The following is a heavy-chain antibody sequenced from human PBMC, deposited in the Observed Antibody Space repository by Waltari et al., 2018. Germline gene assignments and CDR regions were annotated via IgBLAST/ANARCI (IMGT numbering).Heavy chain of an antibody. CDR3: ARGTGSGSFLVDH. V-gene: IGHV3-30-3*01. D-gene: IGHD3-10*01. Sequence: QVQLVASGGGVVQPGTSLRLSCAASGFSFSNYAMHWVRQTPGKGLEWVTLVSHDGSTIHYAESVRGRFSISRDNSRDTLYLQMNSLTTDDSAIYYCARGTGSGSFLVDHRGQGTLVTVST. CDR2: VSHDGSTI. CDR1: GFSFSNYA. J-gene: IGHJ4*02.